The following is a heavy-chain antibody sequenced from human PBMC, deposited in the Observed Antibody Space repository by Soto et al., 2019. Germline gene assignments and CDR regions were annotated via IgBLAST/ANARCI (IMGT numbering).Heavy chain of an antibody. CDR2: VYDNGNS. D-gene: IGHD5-12*01. J-gene: IGHJ6*01. CDR3: VRQAIGRLHGPVDV. V-gene: IGHV4-59*08. Sequence: QVQLQESGPGLVKPSETLSLTCTVSGGSIDGYNCAWIRQTPGKALEWVGYVYDNGNSGYNPSLKSRVTLLIDTSKSQFSLQLRSVTAADTAVYYCVRQAIGRLHGPVDVWGRGTTVTVSS. CDR1: GGSIDGYN.